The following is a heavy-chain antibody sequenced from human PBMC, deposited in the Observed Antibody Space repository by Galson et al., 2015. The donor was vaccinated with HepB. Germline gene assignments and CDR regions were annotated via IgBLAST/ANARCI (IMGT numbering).Heavy chain of an antibody. D-gene: IGHD4-11*01. CDR3: ARLTQSLEFDF. J-gene: IGHJ4*02. CDR1: GGSISSYY. Sequence: SGGSISSYYWSWLRQPPGKGLEWIGFISYSGSTNYNPSLKSPVTISVDPSKNQFSLKLTSVTAADTAVYYCARLTQSLEFDFWGQGTLVTVSS. CDR2: ISYSGST. V-gene: IGHV4-59*01.